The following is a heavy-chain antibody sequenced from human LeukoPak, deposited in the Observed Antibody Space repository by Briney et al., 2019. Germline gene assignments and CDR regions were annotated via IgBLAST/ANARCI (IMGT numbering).Heavy chain of an antibody. J-gene: IGHJ4*02. V-gene: IGHV1-18*01. CDR1: GYTFTSYG. CDR2: ISAYNGNT. CDR3: ARDAHYYGSGSYFDY. Sequence: ASVKVSCKASGYTFTSYGISWVRQAPGQGLEWMGWISAYNGNTNYAQKLQGRVTTTTDTSTSTAYMELRSLRSDDTAVYYCARDAHYYGSGSYFDYWGQGTLVTVSS. D-gene: IGHD3-10*01.